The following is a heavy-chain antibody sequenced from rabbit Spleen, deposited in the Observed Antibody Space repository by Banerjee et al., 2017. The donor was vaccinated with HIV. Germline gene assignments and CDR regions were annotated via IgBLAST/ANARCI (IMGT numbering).Heavy chain of an antibody. CDR1: GFSFSSDYD. D-gene: IGHD5-1*01. CDR3: ARDIGSYHYFDL. J-gene: IGHJ4*01. CDR2: IYAGSSGST. Sequence: QQLVESGGGLVKPGASLTLTCKASGFSFSSDYDMCWVRQAPGKGLEWIACIYAGSSGSTYYASWAKGRFTISETSSTTVTLQMTSLTAADTATYFCARDIGSYHYFDLWGQGTLVTVS. V-gene: IGHV1S40*01.